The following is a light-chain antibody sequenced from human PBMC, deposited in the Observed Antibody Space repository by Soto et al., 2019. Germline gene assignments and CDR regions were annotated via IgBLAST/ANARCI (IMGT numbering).Light chain of an antibody. CDR2: GAS. J-gene: IGKJ1*01. Sequence: EIVLTQSPGTLSLSPGERATLSCRASQSVSSSYLAWYQQKPGQAPRLLIYGASSRATGIPDRFSGSGSGTDFTLTISRLEPEDFATYYCQHYNSYSEAFDQGTKVDIK. CDR1: QSVSSSY. CDR3: QHYNSYSEA. V-gene: IGKV3-20*01.